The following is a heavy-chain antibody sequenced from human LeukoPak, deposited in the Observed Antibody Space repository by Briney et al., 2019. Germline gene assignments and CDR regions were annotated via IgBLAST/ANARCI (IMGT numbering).Heavy chain of an antibody. Sequence: QAGGSLRLSCAASVFTFSSYSMHWVRQAPCKGLEWVAVISYDGSNKYYADSVKGRFTISRDNSKNTLYLQMNSLRAEDTAVYYCARAPLSGNLYSGSYYPDYWGQGTLVTVSS. V-gene: IGHV3-30*04. CDR3: ARAPLSGNLYSGSYYPDY. CDR2: ISYDGSNK. J-gene: IGHJ4*02. CDR1: VFTFSSYS. D-gene: IGHD1-26*01.